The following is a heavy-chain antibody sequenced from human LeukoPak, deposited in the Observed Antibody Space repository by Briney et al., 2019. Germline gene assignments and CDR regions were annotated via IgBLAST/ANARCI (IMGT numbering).Heavy chain of an antibody. Sequence: GGSLRLSCAASGFTFSTSRMSWVRQAPGKGLERVSNIKQVGSEKYYVDSVKGRFTISRDNAKNSLYLQMNSLRAEDTAVYYCARDVYIGPSRWGIAVAGTYFDYWGQGTLVTVSS. CDR1: GFTFSTSR. V-gene: IGHV3-7*01. J-gene: IGHJ4*02. CDR3: ARDVYIGPSRWGIAVAGTYFDY. D-gene: IGHD6-19*01. CDR2: IKQVGSEK.